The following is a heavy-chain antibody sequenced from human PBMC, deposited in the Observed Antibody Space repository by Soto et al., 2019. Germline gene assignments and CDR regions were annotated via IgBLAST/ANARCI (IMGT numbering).Heavy chain of an antibody. Sequence: QVQLQESGPGLVKPSETLSLTCTVSGGSVSSESHYWSWIRQTPGKVLEWIGDIYYTGSTNYNPALKGRVTMSVDTSRDQVSLRLRSVTRADTAVYYCARDQYDFRSGSYYYAVEVWGQGTKVTVSS. V-gene: IGHV4-61*01. CDR3: ARDQYDFRSGSYYYAVEV. CDR2: IYYTGST. D-gene: IGHD3-3*01. CDR1: GGSVSSESHY. J-gene: IGHJ6*01.